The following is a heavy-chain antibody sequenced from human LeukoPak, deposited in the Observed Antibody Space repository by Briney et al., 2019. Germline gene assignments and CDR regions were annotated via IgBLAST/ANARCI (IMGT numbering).Heavy chain of an antibody. J-gene: IGHJ4*02. CDR2: ISGSGGST. Sequence: PGGSLRLSCAASGFTFRTYTLHWVRQDPGKGLEWVAGISGSGGSTYYADSVKGRFTISRDNSKNTLYLQMNSLRAEDTAVYYCAKGGPRYFGDYWGQGTLVTVSS. D-gene: IGHD3-9*01. CDR1: GFTFRTYT. V-gene: IGHV3-23*01. CDR3: AKGGPRYFGDY.